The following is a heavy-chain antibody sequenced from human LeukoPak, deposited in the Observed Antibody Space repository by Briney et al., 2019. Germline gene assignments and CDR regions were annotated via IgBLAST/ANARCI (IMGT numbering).Heavy chain of an antibody. CDR1: GYTFSRHY. CDR3: ARLSVFGTSGLDP. V-gene: IGHV1-2*02. Sequence: GASVKVSCKASGYTFSRHYLHWARQAPGQGLEWMGWINPDTGSTHSPQKFQGRVTLTRDTSISSVYMELRSLGPVDTAIYYCARLSVFGTSGLDPWGQGTLVTVSS. J-gene: IGHJ5*02. CDR2: INPDTGST. D-gene: IGHD1-26*01.